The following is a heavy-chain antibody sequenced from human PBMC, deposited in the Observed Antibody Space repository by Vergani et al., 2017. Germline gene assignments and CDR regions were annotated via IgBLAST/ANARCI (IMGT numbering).Heavy chain of an antibody. CDR2: IIPILGIA. V-gene: IGHV1-69*02. D-gene: IGHD5-12*01. Sequence: QVQLMQSGAEVKKPGSSVKVSCKASGGTFSSYTISWVRQAPGQGLEWMGRIIPILGIANYAQKFQGRVTITADKSTSTAYMELSSLRSEDTAVYYCARGRIVATMESAFDIWGQGTTVTVSS. CDR1: GGTFSSYT. J-gene: IGHJ3*02. CDR3: ARGRIVATMESAFDI.